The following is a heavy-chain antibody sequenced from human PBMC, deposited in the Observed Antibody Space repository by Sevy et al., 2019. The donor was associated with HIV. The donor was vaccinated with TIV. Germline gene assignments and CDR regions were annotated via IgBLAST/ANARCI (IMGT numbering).Heavy chain of an antibody. CDR2: IRSKAYGGTT. Sequence: GGSLRLSCTASGFTFGDYAMSWFRQAPGKGLEWVGFIRSKAYGGTTEYAASVKGRFTISRDDSKSIAYLQMNSLKTEDTAVYYCTRDGVGAATRYYDGMDVWGQGTTVTVSS. CDR1: GFTFGDYA. CDR3: TRDGVGAATRYYDGMDV. V-gene: IGHV3-49*03. D-gene: IGHD2-15*01. J-gene: IGHJ6*02.